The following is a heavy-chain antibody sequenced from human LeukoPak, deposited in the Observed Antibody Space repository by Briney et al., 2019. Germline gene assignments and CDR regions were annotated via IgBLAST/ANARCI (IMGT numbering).Heavy chain of an antibody. Sequence: GGSLRLSCAAPGFTFSSYAMHWVRQAPGKGLEWVAVISYDGSNKYYADSVKGRFTISRDNSKNTLYLQMNSLRAEDTAVYYCARGPERTGVGTRYYYDMDVWGHGTTVTVSS. CDR1: GFTFSSYA. J-gene: IGHJ6*02. CDR2: ISYDGSNK. CDR3: ARGPERTGVGTRYYYDMDV. V-gene: IGHV3-30-3*01. D-gene: IGHD2-8*01.